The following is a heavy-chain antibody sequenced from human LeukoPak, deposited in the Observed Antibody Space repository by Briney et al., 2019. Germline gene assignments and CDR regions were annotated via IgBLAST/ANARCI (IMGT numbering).Heavy chain of an antibody. J-gene: IGHJ4*02. D-gene: IGHD3-22*01. CDR3: ARRPYYYDSSGYQAYFDY. CDR2: IYPGDSDT. V-gene: IGHV5-51*01. Sequence: GESLKISCKGSGYSFTSYWIGWVRQMPGKGLEWMGIIYPGDSDTRYSPSFQGQVTISADKSISTAYLQWSSLKASDTAMYYCARRPYYYDSSGYQAYFDYWGQGTLVTVSS. CDR1: GYSFTSYW.